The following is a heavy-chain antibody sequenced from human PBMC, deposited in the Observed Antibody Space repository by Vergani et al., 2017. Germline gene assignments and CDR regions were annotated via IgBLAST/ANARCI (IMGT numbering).Heavy chain of an antibody. V-gene: IGHV4-59*01. Sequence: QVQLQESGPGLVKPSETLSLTCPVSGGSISSYYWSWIRQPPGKGLEWIGYIHYSGSTNYNPSLKSRVTIIVDTSKNQFSLKLSSVTAADTAVYYCARGLGYYDFWGGYYIDYWGQGTLVAVSS. CDR1: GGSISSYY. CDR3: ARGLGYYDFWGGYYIDY. CDR2: IHYSGST. D-gene: IGHD3-3*01. J-gene: IGHJ4*02.